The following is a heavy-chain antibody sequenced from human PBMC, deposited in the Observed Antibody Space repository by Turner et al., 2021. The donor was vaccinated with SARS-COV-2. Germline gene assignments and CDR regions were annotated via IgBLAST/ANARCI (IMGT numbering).Heavy chain of an antibody. CDR3: ARRLVVQGTDDYSYYYGMDV. CDR1: GGSISSKS. Sequence: QVQLQESGPGLVRPSETLSLTCTVSGGSISSKSWSWIRQSPGRGLEWIGSMYYSGSTYCNPPLKSRVTISVDTSKNQFSLKLSSVTAADTAVYYCARRLVVQGTDDYSYYYGMDVWGQGTTVTVSS. J-gene: IGHJ6*02. D-gene: IGHD3-22*01. V-gene: IGHV4-59*05. CDR2: MYYSGST.